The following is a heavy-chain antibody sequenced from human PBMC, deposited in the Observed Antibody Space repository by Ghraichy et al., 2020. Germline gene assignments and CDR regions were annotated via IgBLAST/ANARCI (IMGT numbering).Heavy chain of an antibody. V-gene: IGHV3-23*01. J-gene: IGHJ4*02. D-gene: IGHD2/OR15-2a*01. Sequence: GGSLRLSCAASGFTFISYAMRWVRQATGKGLEWVSTIGGSGGSTYYADYVKGRFTITRDSSTNTLYQKMSRLRAEDTAVYYCAKSFNLVANDWGQGTLVTVSS. CDR2: IGGSGGST. CDR1: GFTFISYA. CDR3: AKSFNLVAND.